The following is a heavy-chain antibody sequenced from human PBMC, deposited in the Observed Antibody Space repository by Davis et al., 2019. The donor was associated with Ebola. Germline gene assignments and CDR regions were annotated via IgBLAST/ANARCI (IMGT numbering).Heavy chain of an antibody. CDR2: INPNSGGT. J-gene: IGHJ4*02. V-gene: IGHV1-2*04. CDR1: GYTFTSYG. Sequence: ASVKVSCKASGYTFTSYGISWVRQAPGQGLEWMGWINPNSGGTNYAQKFQGWVTMTRDTSISTAYMELSRLRSEDTAVYYCARGVGAVDYWGQGTLVTVSS. CDR3: ARGVGAVDY. D-gene: IGHD1-26*01.